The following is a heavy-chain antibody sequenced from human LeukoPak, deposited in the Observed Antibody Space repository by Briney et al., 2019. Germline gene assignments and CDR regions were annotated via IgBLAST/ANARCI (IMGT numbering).Heavy chain of an antibody. Sequence: SETLSLTCSVSGGSISTYSWTWIRQPAGKGLEWIGRIYTSGSTNYNPSLKSRVTMSVDTSKSQFSLNLSSVTAADTAVYYCARSAAGSSKYDYWGQGILVTVAT. CDR1: GGSISTYS. CDR3: ARSAAGSSKYDY. J-gene: IGHJ4*02. V-gene: IGHV4-4*07. D-gene: IGHD6-13*01. CDR2: IYTSGST.